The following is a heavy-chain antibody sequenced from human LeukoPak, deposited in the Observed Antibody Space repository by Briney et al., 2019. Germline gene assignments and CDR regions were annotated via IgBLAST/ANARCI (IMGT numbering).Heavy chain of an antibody. CDR2: INTVATYI. D-gene: IGHD3-22*01. Sequence: TGGSLRLSCAASGFTFSDYYMTWVRQAPGKGLEWVSSINTVATYIYYADSVRGRFTISRDNAKNSVYLQMDSLRAEDTGVYYCARLRRNGDSGGFYYYYDYWGQGTLVTVSS. CDR1: GFTFSDYY. CDR3: ARLRRNGDSGGFYYYYDY. J-gene: IGHJ4*02. V-gene: IGHV3-69-1*02.